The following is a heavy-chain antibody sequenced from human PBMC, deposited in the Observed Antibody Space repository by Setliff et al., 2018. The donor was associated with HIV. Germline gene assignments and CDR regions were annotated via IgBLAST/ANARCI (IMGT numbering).Heavy chain of an antibody. V-gene: IGHV1-69*10. CDR3: ARGPLYGYDRGYFDY. CDR2: IIPIARIP. D-gene: IGHD5-12*01. J-gene: IGHJ4*02. Sequence: SVKVSCKASEGTFNTFGMNWVRQAPGQGLAWMGGIIPIARIPNYAQKFQDRVTITADESTSTVYMEISSLTSEDTALYYCARGPLYGYDRGYFDYWGQGTLVTVS. CDR1: EGTFNTFG.